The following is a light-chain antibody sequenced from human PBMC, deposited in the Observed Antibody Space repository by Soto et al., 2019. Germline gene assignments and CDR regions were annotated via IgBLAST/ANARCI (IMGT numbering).Light chain of an antibody. CDR3: QQDGSSPWT. J-gene: IGKJ1*01. CDR2: GAS. V-gene: IGKV3-20*01. Sequence: EIVSTQSPGTLSLSPGERATLSCRASQSVSSSYLAWYQQKPGQAPRPLIYGASSRAIGVPDRFSGSGSGTDFPLTISRLEPEDFAVYYCQQDGSSPWTFGKGTK. CDR1: QSVSSSY.